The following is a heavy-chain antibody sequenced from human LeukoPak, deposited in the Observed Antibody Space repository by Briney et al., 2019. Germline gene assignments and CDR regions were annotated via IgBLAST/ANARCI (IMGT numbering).Heavy chain of an antibody. CDR1: GFTFDDYA. CDR2: ISWDGGST. J-gene: IGHJ6*03. V-gene: IGHV3-43D*03. CDR3: AKAALPTPYRYHYYFYMDV. Sequence: GGSLRLSCAASGFTFDDYAMHWVRQAPGKGLEWVSLISWDGGSTYYADSVKGRFTISRDNSKNSLYLQMNSLRAEDTALYYCAKAALPTPYRYHYYFYMDVWGKGTTVTVSS. D-gene: IGHD1-14*01.